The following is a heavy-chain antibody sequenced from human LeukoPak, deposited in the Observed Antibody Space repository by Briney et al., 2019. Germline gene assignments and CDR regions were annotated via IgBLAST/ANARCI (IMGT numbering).Heavy chain of an antibody. Sequence: SETLSLTCAVSGGSLSSSTYYWGWIRQPPGKGLEWIGSIYYSGSTYYNPSLKSRVTISVDTSKNQFSLKLSSVSAADTAVYYCARAIVGATRGFDPWGQGTLVTVSS. V-gene: IGHV4-39*01. J-gene: IGHJ5*02. CDR3: ARAIVGATRGFDP. CDR2: IYYSGST. D-gene: IGHD1-26*01. CDR1: GGSLSSSTYY.